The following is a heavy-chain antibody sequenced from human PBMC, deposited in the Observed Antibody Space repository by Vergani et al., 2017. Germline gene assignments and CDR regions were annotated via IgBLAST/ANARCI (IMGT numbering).Heavy chain of an antibody. CDR2: ISSSSSYI. Sequence: VQLVESGGGLVKPGGSLRLSCAASGFTFSSYSMNWVRQAPGKGLEWVSSISSSSSYIYYADSVKGRFTISRDNAKNSLYLQMNSLRAEDTAVYYCAKEPSSYYYMDVWGKGTTVTVSS. CDR1: GFTFSSYS. CDR3: AKEPSSYYYMDV. V-gene: IGHV3-21*04. J-gene: IGHJ6*03.